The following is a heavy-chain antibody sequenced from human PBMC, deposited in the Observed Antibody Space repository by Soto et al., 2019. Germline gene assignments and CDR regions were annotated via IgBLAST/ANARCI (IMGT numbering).Heavy chain of an antibody. CDR3: ARVVMIVVGPPYWYFDL. CDR2: IIPIFGTA. V-gene: IGHV1-69*01. J-gene: IGHJ2*01. Sequence: QVQLVQSGAEVKKPGSSVKVSCTASGGTFSSYAISWVRQAPGQGLEWMGGIIPIFGTANYAQKFQGRVTITADESTSTAYMELSSLRSEDTAVYYCARVVMIVVGPPYWYFDLWGRGTLVTVSS. D-gene: IGHD3-22*01. CDR1: GGTFSSYA.